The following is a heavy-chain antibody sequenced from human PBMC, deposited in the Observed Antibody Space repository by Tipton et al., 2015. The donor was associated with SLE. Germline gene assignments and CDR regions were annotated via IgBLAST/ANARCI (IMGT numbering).Heavy chain of an antibody. D-gene: IGHD3-10*01. CDR2: ISWNSGSI. CDR3: AKDSAGDDAFDI. V-gene: IGHV3-9*01. CDR1: GFTFDDYA. Sequence: SLRLSCAASGFTFDDYAMHWVRQAPGKGLEWVSGISWNSGSIGYADSVKGRFTISRDNAKNSLYLQMNSLRAEDTALYYCAKDSAGDDAFDIWGQGPMVTVSS. J-gene: IGHJ3*02.